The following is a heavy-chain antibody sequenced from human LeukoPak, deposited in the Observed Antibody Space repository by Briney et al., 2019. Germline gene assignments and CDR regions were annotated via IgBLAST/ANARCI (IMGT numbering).Heavy chain of an antibody. Sequence: SVKVSCKASGGTFSSYAISWVRQAPGQGLEWMGRILPILGIANYAQKFQGRVTITADKSTSTAYMELSSLRSEDTAVYYCARAGRGSSSWYLREFDYWGQGTLVTVSS. D-gene: IGHD6-13*01. V-gene: IGHV1-69*04. CDR3: ARAGRGSSSWYLREFDY. CDR2: ILPILGIA. CDR1: GGTFSSYA. J-gene: IGHJ4*02.